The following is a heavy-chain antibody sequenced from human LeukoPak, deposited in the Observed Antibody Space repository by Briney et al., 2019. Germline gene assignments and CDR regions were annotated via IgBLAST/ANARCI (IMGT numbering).Heavy chain of an antibody. D-gene: IGHD6-13*01. CDR3: ASSSSWYRYFDY. CDR2: VSDSGSS. J-gene: IGHJ4*02. V-gene: IGHV4-59*01. CDR1: GGSISSYY. Sequence: LETLSLTCTVSGGSISSYYWSWIRQPPGKGLEWIGYVSDSGSSNYNPSLKSRVTISVDTSKNQFSLKLSSVTAADTAVYYCASSSSWYRYFDYWGQGTLVTVSS.